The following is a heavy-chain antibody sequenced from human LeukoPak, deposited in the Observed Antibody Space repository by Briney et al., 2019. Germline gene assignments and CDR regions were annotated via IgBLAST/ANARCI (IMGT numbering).Heavy chain of an antibody. J-gene: IGHJ5*02. V-gene: IGHV1-3*01. Sequence: EASVKVSCKASGYTFTSYAMHWVRQAPGQRLEWMGWINAGNGNTKYSQKFQGRVTITRDTSASTAYMELSGLRSEDTAVYYCARGLVDCSSTSCYGGNWFDPWGQGTLVTVSS. CDR2: INAGNGNT. D-gene: IGHD2-2*01. CDR1: GYTFTSYA. CDR3: ARGLVDCSSTSCYGGNWFDP.